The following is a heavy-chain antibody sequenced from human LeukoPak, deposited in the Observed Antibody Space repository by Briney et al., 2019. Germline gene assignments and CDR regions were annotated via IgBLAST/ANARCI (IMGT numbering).Heavy chain of an antibody. Sequence: GRSLTLSCAASGFTFSSYAFHWVRQAPGKGLEWVATISFDGSNKYYAQSVKGRYSVSREDPRNTLYLQMNSLRAEDTALYYCARDLPGYTSPWQWGPKKTENYYQDGMDVWGQGTTVTVSS. D-gene: IGHD6-19*01. CDR3: ARDLPGYTSPWQWGPKKTENYYQDGMDV. CDR1: GFTFSSYA. CDR2: ISFDGSNK. J-gene: IGHJ6*02. V-gene: IGHV3-30*04.